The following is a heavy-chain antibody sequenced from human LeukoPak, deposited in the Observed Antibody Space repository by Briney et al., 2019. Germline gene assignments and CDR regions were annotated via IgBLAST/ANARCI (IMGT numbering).Heavy chain of an antibody. Sequence: ASVKVSCKASGYTFTDYYMYWVRQAPGQGLEWMGWVNPDSGGTNYAQKLQGRVTMTTDTSTSTAYMELRSLRSDDTAVYYCARAWFGELSRYYYYYGMDVWGQGTTVTVSS. D-gene: IGHD3-10*01. CDR2: VNPDSGGT. CDR3: ARAWFGELSRYYYYYGMDV. V-gene: IGHV1-2*02. CDR1: GYTFTDYY. J-gene: IGHJ6*02.